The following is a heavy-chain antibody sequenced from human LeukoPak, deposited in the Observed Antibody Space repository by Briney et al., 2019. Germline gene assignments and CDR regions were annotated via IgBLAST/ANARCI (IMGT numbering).Heavy chain of an antibody. J-gene: IGHJ4*02. Sequence: GGSLRLACAASGFTFSNYWMSWVRQAPGKGLEWVANIKQDGSEKYYADSVKGRFTISRDNAKSSLYLQLNSLRVEDTAVYHCASTQTFDYWGQGTLVTVPS. CDR3: ASTQTFDY. CDR1: GFTFSNYW. CDR2: IKQDGSEK. V-gene: IGHV3-7*05.